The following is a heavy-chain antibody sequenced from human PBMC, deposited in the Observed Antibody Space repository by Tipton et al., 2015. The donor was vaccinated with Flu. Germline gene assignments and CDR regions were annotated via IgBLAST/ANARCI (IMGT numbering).Heavy chain of an antibody. CDR3: ARGFIRLCDY. CDR1: GFTFSDYY. Sequence: GSLRLSCAASGFTFSDYYMSWVRQAPGKGLEWVSHISSTGSIINYADSVKGRFTISRDNAENSLFLQMNSLRDEDTAVYYCARGFIRLCDYWGQGTLVTVSS. D-gene: IGHD3-16*01. V-gene: IGHV3-11*04. CDR2: ISSTGSII. J-gene: IGHJ4*02.